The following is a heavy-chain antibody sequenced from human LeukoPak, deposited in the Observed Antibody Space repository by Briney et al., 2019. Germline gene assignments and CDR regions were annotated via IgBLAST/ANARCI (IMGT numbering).Heavy chain of an antibody. D-gene: IGHD3-10*01. Sequence: GASEKVSCKASGYTFTSYGISWVRQAPGQGLEWMGWISVYNGNTNYAQKFQGRVTMTTDTSTSTAYMELRSLRSDDTAVYYCASPADDYYGSATAFDYWGQGTLVTVSS. CDR2: ISVYNGNT. V-gene: IGHV1-18*01. CDR3: ASPADDYYGSATAFDY. J-gene: IGHJ4*02. CDR1: GYTFTSYG.